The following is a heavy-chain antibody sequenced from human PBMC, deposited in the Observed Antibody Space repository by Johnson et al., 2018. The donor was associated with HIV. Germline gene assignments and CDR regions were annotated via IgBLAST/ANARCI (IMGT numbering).Heavy chain of an antibody. V-gene: IGHV3-66*01. J-gene: IGHJ3*02. CDR1: AFTVSDNS. D-gene: IGHD3-10*01. CDR3: ASSYSESDAFDI. Sequence: VQLVESGGGLVQPGGSLRLSCAASAFTVSDNSLSWVRQAPGKGLEWVSVIYTGGSTYYADSVTGRFTISRDNSKNTLYLQMNSLGVEDTAVYYCASSYSESDAFDIWGQGTMVTVSS. CDR2: IYTGGST.